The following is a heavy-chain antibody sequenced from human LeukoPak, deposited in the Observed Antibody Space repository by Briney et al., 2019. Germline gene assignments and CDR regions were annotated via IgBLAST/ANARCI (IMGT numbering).Heavy chain of an antibody. CDR2: INHSGST. CDR3: ARAVRYSSSWFDY. CDR1: GGSFSGYY. D-gene: IGHD6-13*01. Sequence: SETLSLTCAVYGGSFSGYYWSWIRQPPGKGLEWIGEINHSGSTNYNPSLKSRVTISVDTSKNQFSLKLSSVTAADTVVYYCARAVRYSSSWFDYWGQGTLVTVSS. J-gene: IGHJ4*02. V-gene: IGHV4-34*01.